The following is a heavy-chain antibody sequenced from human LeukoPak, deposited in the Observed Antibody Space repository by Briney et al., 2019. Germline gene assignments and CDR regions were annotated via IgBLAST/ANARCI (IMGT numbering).Heavy chain of an antibody. J-gene: IGHJ3*02. CDR3: AKELSGYIDI. V-gene: IGHV3-30*18. CDR1: GFTFSSYG. CDR2: ISYDGSNK. Sequence: GGSLRLSCAASGFTFSSYGMHWVRQAPGKGLEWVAVISYDGSNKYYADSVKGRFTISRDNSKNTLYLQMNSLRAEVTAVYYCAKELSGYIDIWGQGTMVSVSS. D-gene: IGHD3-16*02.